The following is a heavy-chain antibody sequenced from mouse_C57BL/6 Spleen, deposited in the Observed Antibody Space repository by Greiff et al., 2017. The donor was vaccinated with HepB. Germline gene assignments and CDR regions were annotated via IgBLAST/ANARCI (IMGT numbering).Heavy chain of an antibody. V-gene: IGHV1-15*01. CDR3: TSYGSSYAMDY. CDR2: IDPETGGT. D-gene: IGHD1-1*01. J-gene: IGHJ4*01. Sequence: VQLQQSGAELVRPGASVTLSCKASGYTFTDYEMHWVKQTPVHGLEWIGAIDPETGGTAYNQKFKGKAILTADKSSSTAYMELRSLTSEDSAVYYCTSYGSSYAMDYWGQGTSVTVSS. CDR1: GYTFTDYE.